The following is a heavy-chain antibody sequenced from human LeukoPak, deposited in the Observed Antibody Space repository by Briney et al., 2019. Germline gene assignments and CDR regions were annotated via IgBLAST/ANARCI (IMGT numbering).Heavy chain of an antibody. CDR1: GFIFSSYA. V-gene: IGHV3-23*01. CDR2: ISGSGGST. Sequence: GGSLRLSCAASGFIFSSYAMSWVRQAPGKGLEWVSTISGSGGSTYYADSVKGRFTISRDNAKNTLYLQMNSLRAEDTAVYYCAREAYNYGVRHFDYWGQGTLVTVSS. D-gene: IGHD5-18*01. J-gene: IGHJ4*02. CDR3: AREAYNYGVRHFDY.